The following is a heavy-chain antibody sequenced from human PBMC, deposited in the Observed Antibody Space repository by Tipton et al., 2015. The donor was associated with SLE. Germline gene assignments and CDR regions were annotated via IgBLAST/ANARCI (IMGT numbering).Heavy chain of an antibody. CDR3: ARVGLEVPLFYYYMDV. J-gene: IGHJ6*03. CDR1: GDSISSTSYY. V-gene: IGHV4-39*07. CDR2: INDSGST. D-gene: IGHD3/OR15-3a*01. Sequence: TLSLTCTVSGDSISSTSYYWNWIRQPPGKGLEWIGGINDSGSTNYNPSLKSRVTISVDTSKNQFSLKLSSVTAADTAVYYCARVGLEVPLFYYYMDVWGKGTTVTVS.